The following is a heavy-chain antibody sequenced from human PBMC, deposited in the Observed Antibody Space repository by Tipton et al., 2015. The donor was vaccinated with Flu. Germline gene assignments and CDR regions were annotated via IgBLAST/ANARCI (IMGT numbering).Heavy chain of an antibody. Sequence: SLRLSCSASGFTVSSHSMNWVRQAPGKGLEWVSYIRSSSSTIFYADSVKGRFTISRDNAKHSLSLQMNSLRAEDTAVYYCARGFPIDYWGQGTLVTVSS. CDR3: ARGFPIDY. CDR1: GFTVSSHS. D-gene: IGHD3-3*01. J-gene: IGHJ4*02. V-gene: IGHV3-48*04. CDR2: IRSSSSTI.